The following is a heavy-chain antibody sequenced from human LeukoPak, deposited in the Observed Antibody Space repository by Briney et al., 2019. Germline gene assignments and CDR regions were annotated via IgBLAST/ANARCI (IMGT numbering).Heavy chain of an antibody. CDR1: GGSISSYY. V-gene: IGHV4-59*01. D-gene: IGHD6-19*01. Sequence: SETLSLTCTVSGGSISSYYWSWIRQPPGKGLEWIGYIYYSGSTNYNPSLKSRVTISVDTPKNQFSLKLSSVTAADTAVYYCARGHSGWYYFDYWGQGTLVTVSS. J-gene: IGHJ4*02. CDR2: IYYSGST. CDR3: ARGHSGWYYFDY.